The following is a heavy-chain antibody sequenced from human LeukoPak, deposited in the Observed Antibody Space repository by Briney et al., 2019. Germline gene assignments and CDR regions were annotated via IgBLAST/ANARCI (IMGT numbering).Heavy chain of an antibody. CDR2: ISYPGST. D-gene: IGHD2-15*01. Sequence: SETLSLTCTVSGNSISSYYWNWIRQPPGKGLEWIGYISYPGSTNYNPSLKSRVTISVDTYKNQFSLKLSSVTAADTAVYYCARLNCSGGSCYSVDHWGQGTLVTVSS. J-gene: IGHJ5*02. V-gene: IGHV4-59*12. CDR3: ARLNCSGGSCYSVDH. CDR1: GNSISSYY.